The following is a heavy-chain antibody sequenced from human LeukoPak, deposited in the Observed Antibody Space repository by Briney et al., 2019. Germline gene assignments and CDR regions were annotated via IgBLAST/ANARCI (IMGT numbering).Heavy chain of an antibody. CDR1: GYTFTNHA. CDR3: ARRSMVQHMDV. V-gene: IGHV7-4-1*02. Sequence: ASVKVSCKASGYTFTNHAINWVRQAPGQGLEYMGWIDTNTGNPTYAQAFTGRIVFSLDTSVSTAYLQIRSLKAEDTAVYFCARRSMVQHMDVWGKGTTVIVSS. CDR2: IDTNTGNP. J-gene: IGHJ6*03. D-gene: IGHD3-10*01.